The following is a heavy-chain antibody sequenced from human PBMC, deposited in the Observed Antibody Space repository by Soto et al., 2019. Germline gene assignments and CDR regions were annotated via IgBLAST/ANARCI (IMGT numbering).Heavy chain of an antibody. Sequence: QVQLQESGPGLVKPSETLSLTCTVSGGSISSYYWSWIRQPPGKGLEWIGYIYYSGSTNYNPSLKSRVTISVDTSKNQFSLKLSSVTAADTAVYYCARNGAYSGYDRKYYYYYYMDVWGKGTTVTVSS. CDR3: ARNGAYSGYDRKYYYYYYMDV. CDR1: GGSISSYY. V-gene: IGHV4-59*01. D-gene: IGHD5-12*01. J-gene: IGHJ6*03. CDR2: IYYSGST.